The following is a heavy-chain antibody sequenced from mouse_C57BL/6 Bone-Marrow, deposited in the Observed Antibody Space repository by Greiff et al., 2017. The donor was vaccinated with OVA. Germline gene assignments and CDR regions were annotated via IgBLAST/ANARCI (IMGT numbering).Heavy chain of an antibody. CDR2: ISYDGSN. Sequence: EVKLMESGPGLVKPSPSLSLTCSVTGYSITSGYYWNWIRQFPGNKLEWMGYISYDGSNNYNPSLKNRISITRDTSKNQFFLKLNSVTTEDTATYYCARAGSSPFDYWGQGTTLTVSS. J-gene: IGHJ2*01. V-gene: IGHV3-6*01. CDR1: GYSITSGYY. D-gene: IGHD1-1*01. CDR3: ARAGSSPFDY.